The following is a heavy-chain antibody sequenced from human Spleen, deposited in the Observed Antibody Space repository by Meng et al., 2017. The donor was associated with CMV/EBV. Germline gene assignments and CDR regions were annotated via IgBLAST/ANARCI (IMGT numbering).Heavy chain of an antibody. CDR3: ARVGNYGDYGHWFDP. Sequence: GGSLRLSCAAPAVSIRGYWMHWLRQAPGKGQGWVSRIKSDGSITNYAESVKGRLPISRDNTKNTLYLQMNSLRAEDTAVYYCARVGNYGDYGHWFDPWGQGALVTVSS. CDR2: IKSDGSIT. CDR1: AVSIRGYW. D-gene: IGHD4-17*01. J-gene: IGHJ5*02. V-gene: IGHV3-74*01.